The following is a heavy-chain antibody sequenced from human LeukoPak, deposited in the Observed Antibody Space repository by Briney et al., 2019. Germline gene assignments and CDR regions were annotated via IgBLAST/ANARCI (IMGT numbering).Heavy chain of an antibody. CDR1: GGSISSYY. Sequence: SETLSLTCTVSGGSISSYYWSWIRQPAGKGLEWIGRIYTSGSTNYNPSLKSRVTMSVDTSKNQFSLKLSSVTAADTAVYYCARGLGLRGELLNNWFDRWGQGTLVTVSS. CDR3: ARGLGLRGELLNNWFDR. V-gene: IGHV4-4*07. CDR2: IYTSGST. D-gene: IGHD1-26*01. J-gene: IGHJ5*02.